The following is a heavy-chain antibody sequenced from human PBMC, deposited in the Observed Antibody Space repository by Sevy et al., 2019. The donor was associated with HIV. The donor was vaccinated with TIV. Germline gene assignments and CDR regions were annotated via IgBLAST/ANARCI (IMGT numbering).Heavy chain of an antibody. Sequence: GGSLRLSCTASGFTFSSYDMNWVRQAPGKGLEWVSKISSSGSSIYYAHSVKGRFTNARDKAKNSLKLQMNSLGAEDTAVYYCTRNGGAFDNGFDPWGQGTLVTVSS. CDR2: ISSSGSSI. V-gene: IGHV3-48*03. D-gene: IGHD2-8*01. J-gene: IGHJ5*02. CDR3: TRNGGAFDNGFDP. CDR1: GFTFSSYD.